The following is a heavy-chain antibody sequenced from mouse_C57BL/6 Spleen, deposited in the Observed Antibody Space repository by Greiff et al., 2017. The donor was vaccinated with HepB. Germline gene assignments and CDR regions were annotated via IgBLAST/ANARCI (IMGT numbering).Heavy chain of an antibody. CDR1: GYSFTGYF. V-gene: IGHV1-20*01. J-gene: IGHJ2*01. CDR2: INPYNGDT. D-gene: IGHD2-3*01. Sequence: VQLKESGPELVKPGDSVKISCKASGYSFTGYFMNWVMQSHGKSLEWIGRINPYNGDTFYNQKFKGKATLTVDKSSSTAHMELRSLTSEDSAVYYCAKCDGYGYFDYWGQGTTLTVSS. CDR3: AKCDGYGYFDY.